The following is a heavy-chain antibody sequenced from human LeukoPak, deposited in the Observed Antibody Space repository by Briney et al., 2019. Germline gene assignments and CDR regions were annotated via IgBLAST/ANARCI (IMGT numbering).Heavy chain of an antibody. J-gene: IGHJ4*02. CDR2: INHSGST. V-gene: IGHV4-34*01. CDR1: GGSFSGYY. Sequence: NPSETLSLTCAVYGGSFSGYYWSWIRQPPGKGLEWIGEINHSGSTNYNPSLKSRVTISVDTSKNQFSLKLSSVTAADTAVYYCARLAYGSGSYHYWGQGTLVIVSS. D-gene: IGHD3-10*01. CDR3: ARLAYGSGSYHY.